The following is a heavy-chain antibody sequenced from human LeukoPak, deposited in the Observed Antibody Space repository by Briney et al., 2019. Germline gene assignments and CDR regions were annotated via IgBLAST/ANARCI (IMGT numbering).Heavy chain of an antibody. J-gene: IGHJ3*02. Sequence: SVKVSCKASGGTFSSYAISWVRQAPGQGLEWMGGIIPIFGTANYARKFQGRVTITADESTSTAYMELSSLRSEDTAVYYCASYYDSSGYYGDSFDIWGQGTMVTVSS. V-gene: IGHV1-69*13. D-gene: IGHD3-22*01. CDR2: IIPIFGTA. CDR1: GGTFSSYA. CDR3: ASYYDSSGYYGDSFDI.